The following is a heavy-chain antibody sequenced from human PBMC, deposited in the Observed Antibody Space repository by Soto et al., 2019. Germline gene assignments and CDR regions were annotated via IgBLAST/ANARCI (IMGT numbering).Heavy chain of an antibody. V-gene: IGHV4-34*01. CDR1: DGSFSDYY. D-gene: IGHD2-21*01. J-gene: IGHJ6*03. Sequence: QVQLHQWGAGLLKPSETLSLTCAVYDGSFSDYYWTWIRQSPGKGLEWIGEINHSGSTSYKSSLKIRVTISIDTSKNYFSLKLTSVTASDTAVYYCARGTFGFSYYYYYYLDVWGKGTTVTVSS. CDR3: ARGTFGFSYYYYYYLDV. CDR2: INHSGST.